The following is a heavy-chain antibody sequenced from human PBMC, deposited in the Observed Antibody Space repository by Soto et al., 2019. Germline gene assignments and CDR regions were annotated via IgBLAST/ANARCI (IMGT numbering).Heavy chain of an antibody. CDR2: VFSSVSA. J-gene: IGHJ4*02. CDR1: GVSVTSYT. Sequence: QLQLQESGPGQVRPSETLSLTCSVSGVSVTSYTWSWVRQPANKGLEWIGRVFSSVSATYTPSLKSRVSISMDTAENRISLKLDSVTAADAGVYFCARDGMTTGDTWGPGTLVTVSS. V-gene: IGHV4-4*07. CDR3: ARDGMTTGDT. D-gene: IGHD2-21*02.